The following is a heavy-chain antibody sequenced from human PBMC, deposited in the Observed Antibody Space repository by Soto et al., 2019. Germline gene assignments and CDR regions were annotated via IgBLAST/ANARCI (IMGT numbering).Heavy chain of an antibody. CDR3: AKGTTMVRGVILNDAFDI. CDR2: ISGSGGST. D-gene: IGHD3-10*01. Sequence: GGSLRLSCAASGFTFSSYAMSWVRQAPGKGLEWVSAISGSGGSTYYADSVKGRFTISRDNSKNTLYLQMNSLRAEDTAVYYCAKGTTMVRGVILNDAFDIWGQGTMVTVSS. V-gene: IGHV3-23*01. CDR1: GFTFSSYA. J-gene: IGHJ3*02.